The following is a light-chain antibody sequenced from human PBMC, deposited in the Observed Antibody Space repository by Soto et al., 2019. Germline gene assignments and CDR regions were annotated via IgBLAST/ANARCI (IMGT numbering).Light chain of an antibody. J-gene: IGKJ1*01. Sequence: DIQMTQSPSSLSASLGDRVTITCRASQSINTYLNWYQQKPGKAPKLLIYAASSLQSGVPSRFSGSGSGTDFTLTISSLQPDDFATYYCQQSYTTPRTFGQGTKVEIK. CDR1: QSINTY. CDR2: AAS. V-gene: IGKV1-39*01. CDR3: QQSYTTPRT.